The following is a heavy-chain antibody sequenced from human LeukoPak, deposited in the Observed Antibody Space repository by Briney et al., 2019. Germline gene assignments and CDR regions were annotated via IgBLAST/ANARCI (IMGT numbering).Heavy chain of an antibody. CDR1: GGSISSRSYY. CDR2: LYYSGST. CDR3: ARRGLAAAGNFDY. V-gene: IGHV4-39*02. D-gene: IGHD6-13*01. Sequence: SETLSLTCTVSGGSISSRSYYWGWIRQPPGKGLEWIGTLYYSGSTYYNPSLKSRVTISVDTSKNHFSLKLSSVTAADTAVYYCARRGLAAAGNFDYWGQGTLVTVSS. J-gene: IGHJ4*02.